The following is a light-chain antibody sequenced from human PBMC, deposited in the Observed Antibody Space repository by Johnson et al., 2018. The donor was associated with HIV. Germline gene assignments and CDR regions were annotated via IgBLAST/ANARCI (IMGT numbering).Light chain of an antibody. CDR2: ENN. Sequence: QSVLTQPPSVSAAPGQKVTISCSGSSSNIGNNYVSWYQQLPGTAPKLLIYENNKRPSGIPDRFSGSQSGTSATLGITGLQTGDEADYYCGPWDTSLSAYVFGTGTKVTVL. V-gene: IGLV1-51*02. J-gene: IGLJ1*01. CDR1: SSNIGNNY. CDR3: GPWDTSLSAYV.